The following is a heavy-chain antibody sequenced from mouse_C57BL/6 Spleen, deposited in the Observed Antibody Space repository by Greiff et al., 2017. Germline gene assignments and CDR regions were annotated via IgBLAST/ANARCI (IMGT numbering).Heavy chain of an antibody. D-gene: IGHD1-1*01. CDR3: ARAMTAIVATRYFDV. Sequence: QVQLQQPGAELVKPGASVKLSCKASGYTFTSYWMQWVKQRPGQGLEWIGEIVPSDSYTNYNQKFKGKATLTVDTSSSTAYMQLSSLTSEDSAVYYCARAMTAIVATRYFDVWGTGTTVTVSS. J-gene: IGHJ1*03. CDR1: GYTFTSYW. V-gene: IGHV1-50*01. CDR2: IVPSDSYT.